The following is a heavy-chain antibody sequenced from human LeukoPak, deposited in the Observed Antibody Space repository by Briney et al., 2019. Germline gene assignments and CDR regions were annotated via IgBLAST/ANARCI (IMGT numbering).Heavy chain of an antibody. CDR1: GVSFSVYY. V-gene: IGHV4-34*01. J-gene: IGHJ4*02. CDR2: INHSGST. Sequence: SETLSLTCAVHGVSFSVYYWSWIRQPPEKGLEWIGEINHSGSTDYNPSLKSRVTISVDTSKNQFSLKLSSVTAADTAVYYCARGGKQQLDYWGQGTLVTVSS. D-gene: IGHD6-13*01. CDR3: ARGGKQQLDY.